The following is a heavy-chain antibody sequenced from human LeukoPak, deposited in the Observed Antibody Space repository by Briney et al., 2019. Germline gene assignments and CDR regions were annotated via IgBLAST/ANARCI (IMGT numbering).Heavy chain of an antibody. CDR1: GGSISSRSYY. CDR3: ARLEIAVTGNTFDY. Sequence: SETLSLTCTVSGGSISSRSYYWAWTRQPPGKGLEWIGSVNYSGKTYYNSSLKSRVTISVDTSKNQFSLKLSSVTAADTAVYYCARLEIAVTGNTFDYWGQGTLVTVSS. CDR2: VNYSGKT. J-gene: IGHJ4*02. V-gene: IGHV4-39*01. D-gene: IGHD6-19*01.